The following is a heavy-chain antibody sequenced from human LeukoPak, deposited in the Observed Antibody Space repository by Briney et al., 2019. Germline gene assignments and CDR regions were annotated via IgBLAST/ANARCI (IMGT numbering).Heavy chain of an antibody. D-gene: IGHD3-22*01. CDR3: ARTDYYDSSGYYDY. J-gene: IGHJ4*02. Sequence: ASVKVSCTASGDTFTSYGTRWVPQAPGQGLEWMGWISAYNGDTNYAQKLQGRVTMTTDTSTSTAYMELRSLRSDDTAVYYCARTDYYDSSGYYDYWGQGTLVTVSS. CDR2: ISAYNGDT. CDR1: GDTFTSYG. V-gene: IGHV1-18*01.